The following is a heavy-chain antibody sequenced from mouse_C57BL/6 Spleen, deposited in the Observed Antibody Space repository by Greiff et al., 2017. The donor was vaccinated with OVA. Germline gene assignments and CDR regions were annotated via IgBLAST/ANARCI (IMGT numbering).Heavy chain of an antibody. Sequence: VQLQQSGAELMKPGACVKLSCKATGYTFTGYWIAWVKQRPGHGLEWIGEILPGSGRTNYNEKFKGKATFTADTSSNTAYMQLSSLTTEDSAIYYCARTLYGNEPYYFDYWGQGTTLTVSS. D-gene: IGHD2-1*01. CDR2: ILPGSGRT. CDR3: ARTLYGNEPYYFDY. CDR1: GYTFTGYW. J-gene: IGHJ2*01. V-gene: IGHV1-9*01.